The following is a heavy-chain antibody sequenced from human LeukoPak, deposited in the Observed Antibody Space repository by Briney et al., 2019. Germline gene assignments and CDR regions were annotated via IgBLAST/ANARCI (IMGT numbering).Heavy chain of an antibody. CDR1: GGSISSYY. V-gene: IGHV4-59*01. Sequence: PSETLSLTCTVSGGSISSYYWSWIRQPPGKGLEWIGYIYYSGSTNYNPSLKSRVTISVDTSKNQFSLKLSSVTAVDTAVYYCARAAYCGGDCYSAYDYWGQGTLVTVSS. J-gene: IGHJ4*02. CDR3: ARAAYCGGDCYSAYDY. D-gene: IGHD2-21*02. CDR2: IYYSGST.